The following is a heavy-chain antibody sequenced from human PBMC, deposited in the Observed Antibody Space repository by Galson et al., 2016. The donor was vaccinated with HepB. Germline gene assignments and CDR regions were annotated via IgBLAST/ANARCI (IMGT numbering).Heavy chain of an antibody. CDR1: GYSFSIYW. J-gene: IGHJ4*02. CDR2: IYPGDSDT. D-gene: IGHD3/OR15-3a*01. Sequence: QSGAEVKKPGESLKISCKGSGYSFSIYWIGWVRQMPGKGLEWMGIIYPGDSDTRYSPSFQGQVTVSADKSINTAYPQWSSLKASDTAMYYCARGLGRTAYYFDYWGQGTLVTVSS. V-gene: IGHV5-51*01. CDR3: ARGLGRTAYYFDY.